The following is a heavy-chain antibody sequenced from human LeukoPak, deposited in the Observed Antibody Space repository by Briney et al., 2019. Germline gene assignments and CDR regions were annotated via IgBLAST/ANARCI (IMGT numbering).Heavy chain of an antibody. D-gene: IGHD5-12*01. V-gene: IGHV1-2*02. CDR1: GCTFTNHY. J-gene: IGHJ5*02. CDR3: TREARAGNWFDP. CDR2: INPDNGGT. Sequence: ASVKVSCKASGCTFTNHYMHWVRQAPGQGLEWMGWINPDNGGTNYAQKFQGRVTMTRDTSIRTVYMDLSRLRSDDTAVFYCTREARAGNWFDPWGQGTQVTVSS.